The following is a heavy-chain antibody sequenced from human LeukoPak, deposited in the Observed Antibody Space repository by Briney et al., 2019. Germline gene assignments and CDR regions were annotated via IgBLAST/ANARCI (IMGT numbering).Heavy chain of an antibody. D-gene: IGHD4-17*01. J-gene: IGHJ2*01. V-gene: IGHV4-39*01. CDR1: GGAISSSCHY. Sequence: SETLSLTCTVSGGAISSSCHYWGWLRQSPGKGLVWIGRIYHSGSTVYTPSLKRRVAISVDTSRTPFSLKLSSVTASDTAVYYCARNTTVTDWYFDLWGRGTLVTVSS. CDR2: IYHSGST. CDR3: ARNTTVTDWYFDL.